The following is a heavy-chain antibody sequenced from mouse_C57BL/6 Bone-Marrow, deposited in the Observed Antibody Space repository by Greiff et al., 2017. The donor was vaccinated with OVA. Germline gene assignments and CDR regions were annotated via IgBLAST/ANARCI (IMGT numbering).Heavy chain of an antibody. V-gene: IGHV1-15*01. CDR1: GYTFTDYE. J-gene: IGHJ3*01. D-gene: IGHD2-3*01. CDR3: TRWGNDGYLGWFAY. Sequence: VQLQQSGAELVRPGASVTLSCKASGYTFTDYEMHWVKQTPVHGLEWIGAIDPETGGTAYNQKFKGKAILTADKSSSTAYMELRSLTSEDSAVYYCTRWGNDGYLGWFAYWGQGTLVTVSA. CDR2: IDPETGGT.